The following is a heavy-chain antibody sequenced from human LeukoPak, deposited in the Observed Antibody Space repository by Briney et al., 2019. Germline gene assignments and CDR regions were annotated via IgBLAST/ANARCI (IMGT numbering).Heavy chain of an antibody. Sequence: SETLSLTCAVYGGSFSGYYWSWIRQPPGKGLEWIGEINHSGSTNYNPSLKSRVTISVDTSKNQFSLKLSSVTAADTAMYYCARAQRWLQPNYFDYWGQGTLVTVSS. J-gene: IGHJ4*02. V-gene: IGHV4-34*01. D-gene: IGHD5-24*01. CDR2: INHSGST. CDR1: GGSFSGYY. CDR3: ARAQRWLQPNYFDY.